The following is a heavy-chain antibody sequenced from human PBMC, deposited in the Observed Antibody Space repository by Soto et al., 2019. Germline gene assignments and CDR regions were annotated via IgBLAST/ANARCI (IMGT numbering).Heavy chain of an antibody. CDR2: MNPNSGNT. Sequence: ASVKVSCKASGYTFTSYDINWVRQATGQGLEWMGWMNPNSGNTGYAQKFQGRVTMTRNTSISTAYMELSSLRSDDTAVYYCAGVYCSSTSRYDWFDPWGQGTLVPVSS. J-gene: IGHJ5*02. CDR3: AGVYCSSTSRYDWFDP. D-gene: IGHD2-2*01. CDR1: GYTFTSYD. V-gene: IGHV1-8*01.